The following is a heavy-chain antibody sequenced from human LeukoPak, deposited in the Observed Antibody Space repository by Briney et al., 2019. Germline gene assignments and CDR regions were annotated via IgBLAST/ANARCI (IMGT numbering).Heavy chain of an antibody. V-gene: IGHV3-74*01. CDR1: GFTFSNYW. CDR3: TRRGAASDAFDI. CDR2: IKSDGSTT. Sequence: GGSLRLSCAASGFTFSNYWMHWVRQAPGKGLVWASRIKSDGSTTSYADSVKGRFTISRDNAKNTLYLQMNSLRAEDTAVYYCTRRGAASDAFDIWGQGTMVTVSS. J-gene: IGHJ3*02. D-gene: IGHD3-16*01.